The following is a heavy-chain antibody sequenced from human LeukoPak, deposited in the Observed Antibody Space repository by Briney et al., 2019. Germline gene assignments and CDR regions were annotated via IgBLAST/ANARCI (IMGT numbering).Heavy chain of an antibody. CDR2: ISTSGGST. D-gene: IGHD3-10*01. Sequence: GGSLRLSCAASGFTFSTYVMRWARQAPGKGLGCVSSISTSGGSTNYADSVKGRFTISRDNSKNTLYLQMNSLRPEDTAVYYCAKALLTPRSGMDVWGQGTTVTVSS. CDR3: AKALLTPRSGMDV. V-gene: IGHV3-23*01. CDR1: GFTFSTYV. J-gene: IGHJ6*02.